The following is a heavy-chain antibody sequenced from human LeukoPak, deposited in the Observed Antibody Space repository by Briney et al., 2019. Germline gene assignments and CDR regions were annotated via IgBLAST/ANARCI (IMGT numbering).Heavy chain of an antibody. CDR2: ISGSGGST. CDR3: AKSVGSSWPLDY. D-gene: IGHD6-13*01. V-gene: IGHV3-23*01. Sequence: GGSLRLSCAASGFMFGSYAMSWVRQAPGKGLEWVSAISGSGGSTYYADSVKGRFTISRDNSKNTLYLQMNSLRAEDTAVYYCAKSVGSSWPLDYWGQGTLVTVSS. CDR1: GFMFGSYA. J-gene: IGHJ4*02.